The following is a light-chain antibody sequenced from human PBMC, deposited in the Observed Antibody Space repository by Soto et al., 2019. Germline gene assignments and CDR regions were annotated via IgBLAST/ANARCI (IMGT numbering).Light chain of an antibody. CDR2: EVN. Sequence: QSVLTQPPSASGPPGQSVTISCTGTTSDVGGYNYVSWYQLHPGKVPKLIISEVNKRPSGVPDRFSGSKSGSTASLTVSGLQAEDEADYFCSSYAGSKNFILFGGGTKVTVL. CDR1: TSDVGGYNY. J-gene: IGLJ2*01. V-gene: IGLV2-8*01. CDR3: SSYAGSKNFIL.